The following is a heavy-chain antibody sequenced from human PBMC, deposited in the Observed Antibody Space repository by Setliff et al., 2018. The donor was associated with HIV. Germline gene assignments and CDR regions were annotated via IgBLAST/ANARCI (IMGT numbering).Heavy chain of an antibody. CDR3: ARDRGRGMAPSGILDYYYMDV. V-gene: IGHV3-48*01. D-gene: IGHD6-13*01. CDR2: MGFTSTSI. CDR1: GFTFGNT. Sequence: GGSLRLSCAASGFTFGNTMNWVRQAPGKGLEWVTYMGFTSTSITYADSVKGRFTISRDNAKNSLYLQMGSLRAEDMAVYYCARDRGRGMAPSGILDYYYMDVWGKGTTVTVSS. J-gene: IGHJ6*03.